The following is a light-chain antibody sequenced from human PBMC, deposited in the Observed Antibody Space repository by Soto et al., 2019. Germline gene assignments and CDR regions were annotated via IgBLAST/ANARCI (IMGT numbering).Light chain of an antibody. CDR1: RSVLYKSNNKNH. Sequence: DIVMTQSPDSLAVSLVERATMNCKCSRSVLYKSNNKNHLAGYQQKPGQPPQLIIYWASTRESGVPERFSGSGSGTDFTLTISSLEAEDVAFYWCQQYFDVPFTFGGGTKVEI. CDR3: QQYFDVPFT. CDR2: WAS. J-gene: IGKJ4*01. V-gene: IGKV4-1*01.